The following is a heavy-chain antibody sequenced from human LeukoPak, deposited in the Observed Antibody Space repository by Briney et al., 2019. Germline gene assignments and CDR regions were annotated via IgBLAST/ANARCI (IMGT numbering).Heavy chain of an antibody. V-gene: IGHV3-21*01. Sequence: PGRSLRLSCAASGFTFSSYVMHWVRQAPGKGLEWVSSISSSSSYIYYADSVKGRFTISRDNAKNSLYLQMNSLRAEDTAVYYCARGRRDPRDFDYWGQGTLVTVSS. CDR3: ARGRRDPRDFDY. CDR1: GFTFSSYV. J-gene: IGHJ4*02. CDR2: ISSSSSYI.